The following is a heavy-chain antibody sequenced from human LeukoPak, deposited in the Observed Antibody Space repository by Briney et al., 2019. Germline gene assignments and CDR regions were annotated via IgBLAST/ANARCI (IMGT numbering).Heavy chain of an antibody. CDR1: GGSISSHY. Sequence: SETLSLTCTVSGGSISSHYWSWIRQHPGKGLEWIGYIYYSGSTYYNPSLKSRIIISVDTSKNQFSLKLSSVTAADTAVYYCARTSGYTDSWGQGTLVTVSS. CDR2: IYYSGST. CDR3: ARTSGYTDS. V-gene: IGHV4-59*06. J-gene: IGHJ4*02. D-gene: IGHD3-22*01.